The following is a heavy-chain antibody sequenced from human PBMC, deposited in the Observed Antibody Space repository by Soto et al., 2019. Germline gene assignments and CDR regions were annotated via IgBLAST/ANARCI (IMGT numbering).Heavy chain of an antibody. Sequence: ASVKVSCKASGYTFTSYDINWVRQATGQGLEWMGWMNPNSGNTGYAQKFQGRVTMTRNTSISTAYMELSSLRSEDTAVYYCARTTNIGAQHYYYYYMDVWGKGTTVTVSS. J-gene: IGHJ6*03. D-gene: IGHD2-15*01. V-gene: IGHV1-8*01. CDR2: MNPNSGNT. CDR1: GYTFTSYD. CDR3: ARTTNIGAQHYYYYYMDV.